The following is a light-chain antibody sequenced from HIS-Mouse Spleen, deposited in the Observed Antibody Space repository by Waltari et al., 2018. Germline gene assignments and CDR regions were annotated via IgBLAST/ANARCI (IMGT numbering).Light chain of an antibody. Sequence: QSALTQPASVSGSPGQSITISCTGTSSDGGSYNLVSWYQQHPGKAPKLMIYEGSKRTSGVSNRFSGSKSGNTASLTISGLQAEDEADYYCCSYAGSSTFEVFGGGTKLTVL. CDR2: EGS. V-gene: IGLV2-23*03. J-gene: IGLJ2*01. CDR3: CSYAGSSTFEV. CDR1: SSDGGSYNL.